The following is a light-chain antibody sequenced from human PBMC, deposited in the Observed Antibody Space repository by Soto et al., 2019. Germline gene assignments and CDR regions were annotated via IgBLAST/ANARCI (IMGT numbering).Light chain of an antibody. CDR1: QTISNY. V-gene: IGKV1-39*01. J-gene: IGKJ1*01. Sequence: DIQMTQSPSSLSASVGDRVTITCRASQTISNYLNWYQQKPGKAPKLLIYAASSLQSGVPSRFSGSGSGTDFTLTISSLQSDDFATYYCQQYNSYSRAFGQGTKVDIK. CDR3: QQYNSYSRA. CDR2: AAS.